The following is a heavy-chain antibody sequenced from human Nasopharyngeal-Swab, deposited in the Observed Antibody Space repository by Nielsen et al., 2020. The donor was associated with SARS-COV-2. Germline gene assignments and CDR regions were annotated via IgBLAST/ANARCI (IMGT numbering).Heavy chain of an antibody. D-gene: IGHD5-24*01. CDR3: GRYGYNAALDY. V-gene: IGHV3-7*01. Sequence: GESLKISCAASGFTFSDYYMSWIRQAPGKGLEWVANIKQDGSEKFYVDSVKGRFTISRHNAKNSLYLQMNTLRVEDTAVYYCGRYGYNAALDYWGQGTLVTVSS. CDR1: GFTFSDYY. J-gene: IGHJ4*02. CDR2: IKQDGSEK.